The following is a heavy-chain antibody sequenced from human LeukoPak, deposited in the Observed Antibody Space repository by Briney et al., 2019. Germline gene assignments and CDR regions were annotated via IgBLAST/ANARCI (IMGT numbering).Heavy chain of an antibody. D-gene: IGHD6-19*01. CDR2: TYYRSKWYN. CDR1: GDSVSSNSAA. CDR3: AKYSSGHLY. Sequence: SQTLSLTCAISGDSVSSNSAAWNWIRQSPSRGLEWLGRTYYRSKWYNDCAVSVKSRITIKPDTSKNQFSLKLSSVTAADTAVYYCAKYSSGHLYWGQGTLVTVSS. V-gene: IGHV6-1*01. J-gene: IGHJ4*02.